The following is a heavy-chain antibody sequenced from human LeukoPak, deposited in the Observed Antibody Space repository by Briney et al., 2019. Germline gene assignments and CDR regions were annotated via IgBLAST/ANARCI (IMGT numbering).Heavy chain of an antibody. D-gene: IGHD1-14*01. CDR1: GGSISSGGYY. CDR3: AGGPGARTSEAFDI. Sequence: TLSLTCTVSGGSISSGGYYWSWIRQPAGKGLDWIERIYSSGRTNYNPSLKSRVTMSVDTSKNQISLKLSSVTAADTAVYYCAGGPGARTSEAFDIWGQGTMVTVSS. J-gene: IGHJ3*02. CDR2: IYSSGRT. V-gene: IGHV4-61*02.